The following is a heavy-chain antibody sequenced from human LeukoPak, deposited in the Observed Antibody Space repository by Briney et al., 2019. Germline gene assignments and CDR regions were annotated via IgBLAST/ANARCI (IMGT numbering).Heavy chain of an antibody. CDR3: ARSYYDRSGQRYFDY. Sequence: ASVKVSCKASGYTFTSYDINWVRQAPGQGLEWLGWSSGRTGNTNYAQKVQGRVTMTTDTSTSTAYMELRSLTSDDTAVYYCARSYYDRSGQRYFDYWGQGSLVTVSS. CDR1: GYTFTSYD. CDR2: SSGRTGNT. J-gene: IGHJ4*02. V-gene: IGHV1-18*01. D-gene: IGHD3-22*01.